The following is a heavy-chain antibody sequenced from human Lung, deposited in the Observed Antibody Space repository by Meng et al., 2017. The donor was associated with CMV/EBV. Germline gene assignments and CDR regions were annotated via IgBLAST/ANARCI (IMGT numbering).Heavy chain of an antibody. Sequence: SCAASGFTFSSYSMNWVRQAPGKGLEWVSYISSSSSTIYYADSVKGRFTISRDNAKNSLYLQMNSLRAEDTAVYYCARALLGYCSSTSCSAGRYFDYWXQGTLVTVSS. D-gene: IGHD2-2*01. V-gene: IGHV3-48*04. CDR3: ARALLGYCSSTSCSAGRYFDY. CDR2: ISSSSSTI. CDR1: GFTFSSYS. J-gene: IGHJ4*02.